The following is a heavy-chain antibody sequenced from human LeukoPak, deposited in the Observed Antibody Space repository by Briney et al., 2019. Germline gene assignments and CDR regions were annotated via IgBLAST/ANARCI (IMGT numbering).Heavy chain of an antibody. J-gene: IGHJ4*02. D-gene: IGHD5-24*01. Sequence: GGSLRLSCAASGLTFSDYSMAWVRQAPGKGLEWLSSITSGGTYIYYADSVKGRFTISRDNAKNSLYLQMNSLRAEDTAVYYCARDLSGLWQQFDYWGQGTLVTVSS. CDR1: GLTFSDYS. CDR2: ITSGGTYI. V-gene: IGHV3-21*01. CDR3: ARDLSGLWQQFDY.